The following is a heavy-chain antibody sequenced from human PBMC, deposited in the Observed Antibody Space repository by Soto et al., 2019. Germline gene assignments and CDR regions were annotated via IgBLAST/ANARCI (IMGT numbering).Heavy chain of an antibody. D-gene: IGHD6-19*01. CDR2: ISYDGSNK. V-gene: IGHV3-30*18. CDR3: AKEEVAGTSLDY. CDR1: GFSFRSYG. Sequence: GGAPRLSCAAPGFSFRSYGMHWVRPAPGKGLEWVAVISYDGSNKYYADSVKGRFTISRDNSKNTLYLQMNSLRAEDTAVYYCAKEEVAGTSLDYWGQGTLVTVSS. J-gene: IGHJ4*02.